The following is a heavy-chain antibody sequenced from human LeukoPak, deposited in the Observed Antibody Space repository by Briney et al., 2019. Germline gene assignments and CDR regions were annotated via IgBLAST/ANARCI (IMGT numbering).Heavy chain of an antibody. CDR2: ISWNSGTV. CDR1: GFTFDDYA. J-gene: IGHJ4*02. D-gene: IGHD5/OR15-5a*01. V-gene: IGHV3-9*01. Sequence: GRSLRLSCAASGFTFDDYAMHWVRQPPGKGLEWVSGISWNSGTVTYADSVKGRFTISRDNAKNSLYLQMNSLRAEDTALYYCAKDGNVDIVSTMYYFDSWGQGILVTVSS. CDR3: AKDGNVDIVSTMYYFDS.